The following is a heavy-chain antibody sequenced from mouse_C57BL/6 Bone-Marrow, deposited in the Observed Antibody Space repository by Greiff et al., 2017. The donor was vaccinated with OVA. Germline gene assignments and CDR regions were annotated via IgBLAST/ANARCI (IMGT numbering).Heavy chain of an antibody. V-gene: IGHV1-54*01. J-gene: IGHJ2*01. Sequence: VHLVESGAELVRPGTSVKVSCKASGYAFTNYLIEWVKQRPGQGLEWIGVINPGSGGTNYNEKFKGKATLTADKSSSTAYMQLSSLTSEDSAVYCCARSRTAQVFDYWGQGTTLTVSS. CDR1: GYAFTNYL. CDR3: ARSRTAQVFDY. CDR2: INPGSGGT. D-gene: IGHD3-2*02.